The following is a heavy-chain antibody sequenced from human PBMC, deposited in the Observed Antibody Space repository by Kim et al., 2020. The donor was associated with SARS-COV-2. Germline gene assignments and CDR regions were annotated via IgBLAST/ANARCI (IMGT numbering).Heavy chain of an antibody. CDR3: ATLPYCSGGSCYTRGLGYFDY. Sequence: ASVTVSCKVSGYTLTELSMHWVRQAPGKGLEWMGGFDPEDGETIYAQKFQGRVTMTEDTSTDTAYMELSSLRSEDTAVYYCATLPYCSGGSCYTRGLGYFDYWGQGTLVTVSS. V-gene: IGHV1-24*01. CDR1: GYTLTELS. J-gene: IGHJ4*02. CDR2: FDPEDGET. D-gene: IGHD2-15*01.